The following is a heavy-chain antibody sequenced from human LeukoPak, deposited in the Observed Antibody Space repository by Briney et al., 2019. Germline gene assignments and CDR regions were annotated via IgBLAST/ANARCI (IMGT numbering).Heavy chain of an antibody. CDR1: GFTFSSYE. J-gene: IGHJ4*02. CDR2: ISSSSSYT. V-gene: IGHV3-21*05. Sequence: GGSLRLSCAASGFTFSSYEMNWVRQAPGKGLEWVSYISSSSSYTNYADSVKGRFTISRDNAKNSLYLQMNSLRAEDTAVYYCARVWGSGWYLDYWGQGTLVTVSS. D-gene: IGHD6-19*01. CDR3: ARVWGSGWYLDY.